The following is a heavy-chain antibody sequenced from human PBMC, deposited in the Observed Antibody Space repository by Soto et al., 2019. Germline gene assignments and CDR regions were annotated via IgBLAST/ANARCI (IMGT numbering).Heavy chain of an antibody. V-gene: IGHV3-21*01. D-gene: IGHD2-2*01. CDR1: GFTFSSYS. J-gene: IGHJ6*03. CDR3: ARVPRGDIVVVPAAIFHYYMDV. Sequence: EVQLVESGGGLVKPGGSLRLSCAASGFTFSSYSMNWVRQAPGKGLEWVSSISSSSSYIYYADSVKGRFTISRDNAKNSLYLQMNSLRAEDTAVYYCARVPRGDIVVVPAAIFHYYMDVWGKGTTVTVSS. CDR2: ISSSSSYI.